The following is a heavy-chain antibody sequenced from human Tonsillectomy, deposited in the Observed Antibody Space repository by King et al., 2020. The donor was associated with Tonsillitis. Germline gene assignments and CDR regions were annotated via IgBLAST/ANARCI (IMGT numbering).Heavy chain of an antibody. Sequence: VQLQESGPGLVKPSQTLSLTCTVSGRSISSGAYYWSWIRQHPGKGLEWIGYIYYSGSTYYNPSLKSRVTISIDTSNSQFSLKLSSVTAADTAVYYCARDIYLNWFDPWGQGTLVTVSS. CDR3: ARDIYLNWFDP. CDR1: GRSISSGAYY. V-gene: IGHV4-31*03. D-gene: IGHD5/OR15-5a*01. CDR2: IYYSGST. J-gene: IGHJ5*02.